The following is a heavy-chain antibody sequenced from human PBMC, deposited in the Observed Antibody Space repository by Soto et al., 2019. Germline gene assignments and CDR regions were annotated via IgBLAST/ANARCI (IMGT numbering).Heavy chain of an antibody. V-gene: IGHV5-51*01. CDR2: IYPGDSDT. J-gene: IGHJ6*02. CDR1: GYSFTSYW. CDR3: ARVGRGYCSSTSCRYYYYYGMDV. D-gene: IGHD2-2*01. Sequence: PGESLKISCKGSGYSFTSYWIGWVRQMPGKGLEWMGIIYPGDSDTRYSPSFQGQVTISADKSISTAYLQWSSLKASDTAMYYCARVGRGYCSSTSCRYYYYYGMDVWGRGTTVTVSS.